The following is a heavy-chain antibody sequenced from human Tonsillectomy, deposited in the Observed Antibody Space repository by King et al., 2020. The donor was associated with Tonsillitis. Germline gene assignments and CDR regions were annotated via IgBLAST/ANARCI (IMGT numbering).Heavy chain of an antibody. CDR2: MNPNSGNT. D-gene: IGHD3-10*01. V-gene: IGHV1-8*01. J-gene: IGHJ6*04. CDR1: GYTFTSYD. CDR3: ASSMVWNYYYGMDV. Sequence: VQLVESGAEVKKPGASVKVSCKASGYTFTSYDINWVRQATGQGLEWMGWMNPNSGNTGYAQKFQGRVTMTRNTSISTAYMELSSLRSEDTAVYYCASSMVWNYYYGMDVWGKGTTVTVSS.